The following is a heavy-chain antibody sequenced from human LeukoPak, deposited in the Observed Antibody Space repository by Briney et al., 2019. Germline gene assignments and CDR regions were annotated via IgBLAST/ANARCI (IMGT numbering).Heavy chain of an antibody. CDR3: ARDAGDCGGDCPRWFDP. CDR2: INPDGAST. J-gene: IGHJ5*02. Sequence: GGSLRLSCAASGFTFSSYWMHWVRQAPGKGLVWVSRINPDGASTNYADSVKGRFTISRDNAKNTVDLQMNSLRGEDTAVYYCARDAGDCGGDCPRWFDPWGQGTLVTVSS. D-gene: IGHD2-21*02. CDR1: GFTFSSYW. V-gene: IGHV3-74*01.